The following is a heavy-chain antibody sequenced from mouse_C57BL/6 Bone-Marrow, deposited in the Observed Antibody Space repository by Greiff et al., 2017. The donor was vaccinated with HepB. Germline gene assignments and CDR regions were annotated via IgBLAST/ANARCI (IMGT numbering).Heavy chain of an antibody. J-gene: IGHJ2*01. CDR2: INPGSGGT. Sequence: VMLVESGAELVRPGTSVKVSCKASGYAFTNYLIEWVKQRPGQGLEWIGVINPGSGGTNYNEKFKGKATLTADKSSSTAYMQLSSLTSEDSAVYFCAREELGNYFDYWGQGTTLTVSS. CDR3: AREELGNYFDY. CDR1: GYAFTNYL. V-gene: IGHV1-54*01. D-gene: IGHD4-1*01.